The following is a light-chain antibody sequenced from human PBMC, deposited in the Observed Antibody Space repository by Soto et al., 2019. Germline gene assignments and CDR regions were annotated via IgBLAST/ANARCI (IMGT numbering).Light chain of an antibody. J-gene: IGKJ1*01. Sequence: DVVMTQSPLSLPVTLGQPASISCRSSQSLVYSDGNTSLNWFQQRPGQSPRRLIYRVSNWDSGVPEGFSGSGSGTDFTLKISRVEADDVGVYYCMQGTHWPPKTFGQGTKVEIK. CDR3: MQGTHWPPKT. CDR2: RVS. V-gene: IGKV2D-30*01. CDR1: QSLVYSDGNTS.